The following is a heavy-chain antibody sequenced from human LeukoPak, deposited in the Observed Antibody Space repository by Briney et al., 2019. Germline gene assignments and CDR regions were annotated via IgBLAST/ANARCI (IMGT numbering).Heavy chain of an antibody. V-gene: IGHV3-21*01. Sequence: NTGGSLRLSCAVSGFIFSSMNWVRQAPGKGLEWVSSISTSSIYIYYADSVKGRFTISRDNAKNSLYLQMNSLRAEDTAVYYCARGQDTVVTSRDAFDIWGQGTMVTVSS. CDR3: ARGQDTVVTSRDAFDI. CDR1: GFIFSS. CDR2: ISTSSIYI. J-gene: IGHJ3*02. D-gene: IGHD4-23*01.